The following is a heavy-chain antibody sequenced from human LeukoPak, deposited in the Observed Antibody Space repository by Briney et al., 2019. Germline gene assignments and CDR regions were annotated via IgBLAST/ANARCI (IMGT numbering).Heavy chain of an antibody. CDR1: GYSFTSYW. V-gene: IGHV5-51*01. J-gene: IGHJ4*02. D-gene: IGHD6-19*01. CDR3: ARRPVAVAGTPLDY. Sequence: GESLKISGKSSGYSFTSYWIDWVRQMPGKGLECMGIIYPGDSGTSYSSSFQGQVTISADKSICTAYLQWSSLRASDTAMYYCARRPVAVAGTPLDYWGQGTLVTVSS. CDR2: IYPGDSGT.